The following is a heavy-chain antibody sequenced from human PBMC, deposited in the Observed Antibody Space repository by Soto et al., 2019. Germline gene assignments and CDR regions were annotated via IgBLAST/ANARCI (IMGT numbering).Heavy chain of an antibody. CDR1: GFTFSSYS. CDR2: ISSSSSYI. J-gene: IGHJ6*02. CDR3: ARVGPPIFGAVTGYGMDV. D-gene: IGHD3-3*01. V-gene: IGHV3-21*01. Sequence: EVQLVESGGGLVKPGGSLRLSCAASGFTFSSYSMNWVRQAPGKGLEWVSSISSSSSYIYYADSVKGRFTISRDNAKNSLYLQMNSLRAEDTAVYYCARVGPPIFGAVTGYGMDVWGQGTTVTVSS.